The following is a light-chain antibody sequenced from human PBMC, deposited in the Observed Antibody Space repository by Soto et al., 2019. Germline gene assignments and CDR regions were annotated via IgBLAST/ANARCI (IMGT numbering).Light chain of an antibody. CDR2: AAS. CDR3: QQSYSTPYT. V-gene: IGKV1-39*01. J-gene: IGKJ2*01. Sequence: DIQMTQSPSSLSASVGDRDTITCRASQSISSYLNWYQQKPGKAPKLLIYAASSLQSGVPSRFSGSGAGTEFTLTISSRQPEDYATYYCQQSYSTPYTFGQGTKREIK. CDR1: QSISSY.